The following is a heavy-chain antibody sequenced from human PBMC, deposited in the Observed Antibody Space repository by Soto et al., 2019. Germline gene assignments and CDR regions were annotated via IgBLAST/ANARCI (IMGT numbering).Heavy chain of an antibody. D-gene: IGHD3-3*01. V-gene: IGHV1-69*13. Sequence: SVKVSCKASGGTFSSYAISWVRQAPGQGLEWMGGIIPIFGTANYAQKFQGRVTITADESTSTAYMELSSLRSEDTAVYYCARDAFGVVIPYYGMDVWGQGTTVTVSS. CDR2: IIPIFGTA. J-gene: IGHJ6*02. CDR3: ARDAFGVVIPYYGMDV. CDR1: GGTFSSYA.